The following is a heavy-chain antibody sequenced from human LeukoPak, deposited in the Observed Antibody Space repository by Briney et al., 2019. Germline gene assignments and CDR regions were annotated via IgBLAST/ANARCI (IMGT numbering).Heavy chain of an antibody. V-gene: IGHV4-34*01. CDR1: GFTFSSYS. D-gene: IGHD3-10*01. Sequence: PGGSLRLSCAASGFTFSSYSMNWIRQPPGKGLEWIGEINHSGSTNYNPSLKSRVTISVDTSKNQFSLKLSSVTAADTAVYYCARDSGSGRGFHYYMDVWGKGTTVTISS. CDR2: INHSGST. CDR3: ARDSGSGRGFHYYMDV. J-gene: IGHJ6*03.